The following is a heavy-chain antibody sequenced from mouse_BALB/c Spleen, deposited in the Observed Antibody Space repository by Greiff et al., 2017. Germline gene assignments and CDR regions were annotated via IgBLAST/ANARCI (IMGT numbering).Heavy chain of an antibody. D-gene: IGHD1-1*01. Sequence: EVHLVESGGGLVQPGGSRKLSCAASGFTFSSFGMHWVRQAPEKGLEWVAYISSGSSTIYYADTVKGRFTISRDNPKNTLFLQMTSLRSEDTAMYYCARTPISTGAMDYWGQGTSVTVSS. V-gene: IGHV5-17*02. CDR3: ARTPISTGAMDY. CDR1: GFTFSSFG. CDR2: ISSGSSTI. J-gene: IGHJ4*01.